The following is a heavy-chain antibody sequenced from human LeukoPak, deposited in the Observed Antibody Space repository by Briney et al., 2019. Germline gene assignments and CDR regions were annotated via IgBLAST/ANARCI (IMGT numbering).Heavy chain of an antibody. D-gene: IGHD5-18*01. Sequence: KTGGSLRLSCAASGFTFSDYYMSWIRQAPWKGLEWVSYITNSGSTIYYADSVKGRFTISRDNAKNSLYLQMNSLRAEDTAVYYCARGEIVDTAMDPQLSMDVWGQGTTVTVSS. CDR3: ARGEIVDTAMDPQLSMDV. CDR2: ITNSGSTI. CDR1: GFTFSDYY. J-gene: IGHJ6*02. V-gene: IGHV3-11*01.